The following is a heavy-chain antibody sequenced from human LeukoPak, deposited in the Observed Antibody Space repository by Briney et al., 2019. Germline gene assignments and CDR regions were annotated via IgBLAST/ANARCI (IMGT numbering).Heavy chain of an antibody. J-gene: IGHJ4*02. CDR2: IYSGGST. Sequence: PGGSLRLSCAASGFTVSSNYMSWVRQAPGKGLEWVSVIYSGGSTYYADSVKGRFTISRDNSKNTLYLQMNSLRAEDTAVYYCARGGYSYGYDYFDYWGQGTLVTVSS. V-gene: IGHV3-66*01. CDR3: ARGGYSYGYDYFDY. CDR1: GFTVSSNY. D-gene: IGHD5-18*01.